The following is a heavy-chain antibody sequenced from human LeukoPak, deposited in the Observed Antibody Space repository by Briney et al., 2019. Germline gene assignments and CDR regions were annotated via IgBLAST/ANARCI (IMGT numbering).Heavy chain of an antibody. D-gene: IGHD6-19*01. CDR1: GGSFSGYY. CDR3: ARVSVAGVY. CDR2: INHSGST. Sequence: SETLSLTCAVYGGSFSGYYWSWIRQPPGKGLEWIGEINHSGSTNYNPSLKSRVTISVDTSKNQFSLKLSSVTAADTAVYYCARVSVAGVYWGQGTLVTVSS. V-gene: IGHV4-34*01. J-gene: IGHJ4*02.